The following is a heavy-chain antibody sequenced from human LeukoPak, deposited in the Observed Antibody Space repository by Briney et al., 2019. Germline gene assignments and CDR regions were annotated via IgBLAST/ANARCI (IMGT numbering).Heavy chain of an antibody. Sequence: SETLSLTCTVSGDSISTYYWSWIRQPPGKGLEWIGYIYYSGSTNYNPSLKSRVTISLDTSKNQFSLKLSSVTAADTAVYYCARLPGFRDAFDIWGQGTMVTVSS. CDR3: ARLPGFRDAFDI. J-gene: IGHJ3*02. CDR2: IYYSGST. V-gene: IGHV4-59*08. CDR1: GDSISTYY.